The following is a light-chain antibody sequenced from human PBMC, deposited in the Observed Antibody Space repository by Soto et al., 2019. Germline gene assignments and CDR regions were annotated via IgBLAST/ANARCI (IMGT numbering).Light chain of an antibody. Sequence: DIQTPQYPSSLSASVGVRVTITFRANQSISRYLSWYQQKPGKAPKLLIYLASSLQSGVLSRFSGSGSGTDFTLTISSLQPEDLATYYCLESSSALTFGQGTRLEIK. CDR2: LAS. CDR1: QSISRY. V-gene: IGKV1-39*01. J-gene: IGKJ5*01. CDR3: LESSSALT.